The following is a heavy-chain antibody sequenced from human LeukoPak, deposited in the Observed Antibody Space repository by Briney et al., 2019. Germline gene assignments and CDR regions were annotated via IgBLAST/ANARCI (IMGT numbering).Heavy chain of an antibody. Sequence: ASVKVSCKASGYTFTGYYMHWVRQAPGQGLEWMGWINPNSGGTNYAQKFQGRVTMTRDTSISTAYMELSRLRSDDTAVYYCARAPGIVGATCFDYWGQGTLVTVSS. CDR3: ARAPGIVGATCFDY. CDR1: GYTFTGYY. D-gene: IGHD1-26*01. V-gene: IGHV1-2*02. J-gene: IGHJ4*02. CDR2: INPNSGGT.